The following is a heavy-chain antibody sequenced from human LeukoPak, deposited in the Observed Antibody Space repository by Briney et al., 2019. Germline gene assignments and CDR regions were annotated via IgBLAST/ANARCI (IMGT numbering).Heavy chain of an antibody. Sequence: PSETLSLTCTVSGGSISSYYWSWIRQPPGKGLEWIGYIYYSGSTNYNPSLKSRVTISVDTSKNQFSLKLSSVTAADTAVYYCARGSPYCGGDCYIDYWGQGTLVTVSS. CDR2: IYYSGST. J-gene: IGHJ4*02. CDR3: ARGSPYCGGDCYIDY. V-gene: IGHV4-59*01. D-gene: IGHD2-21*02. CDR1: GGSISSYY.